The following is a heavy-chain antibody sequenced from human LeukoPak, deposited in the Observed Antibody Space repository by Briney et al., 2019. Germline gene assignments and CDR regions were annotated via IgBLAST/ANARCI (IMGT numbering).Heavy chain of an antibody. CDR3: AKGESDYSNNYYYYYMDV. CDR2: ISWDGGST. CDR1: GFTFDDYT. Sequence: GGSLRLSCAASGFTFDDYTMHWVRQAPGKGLEWVSLISWDGGSTYYADSVKGRLTISRDNSKNSLYLQMNSLRTEDTALYYCAKGESDYSNNYYYYYMDVWGKGTTVTDSS. D-gene: IGHD4-11*01. J-gene: IGHJ6*03. V-gene: IGHV3-43*01.